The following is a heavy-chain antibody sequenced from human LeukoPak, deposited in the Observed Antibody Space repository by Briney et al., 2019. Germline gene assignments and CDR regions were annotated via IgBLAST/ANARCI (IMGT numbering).Heavy chain of an antibody. V-gene: IGHV1-46*01. Sequence: ASVKVSCKASGYTFTSYYMHWVRQAPGQGLEWMGIISPSGGSTSYAQKFQGRVTMTRDTSTSTVYMELSSLRSEDTAVYYCARDPGPIYYFDYWGQGTLVTVSS. J-gene: IGHJ4*02. CDR3: ARDPGPIYYFDY. D-gene: IGHD2-21*01. CDR2: ISPSGGST. CDR1: GYTFTSYY.